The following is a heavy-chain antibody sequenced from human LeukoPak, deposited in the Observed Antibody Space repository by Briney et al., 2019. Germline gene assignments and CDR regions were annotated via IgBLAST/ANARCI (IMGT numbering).Heavy chain of an antibody. CDR2: ISYDGKNI. D-gene: IGHD6-13*01. CDR1: GFTFSIYG. J-gene: IGHJ4*02. CDR3: AKGGPYSSSWGGKFDH. Sequence: GGSLRLSCTTSGFTFSIYGMHWVRQAPGKGLEWVTAISYDGKNIHYADSVNGRFTISRDNSKNTLYLQMNSLRAEDTAIYYCAKGGPYSSSWGGKFDHWGQGTLVTVSS. V-gene: IGHV3-30*18.